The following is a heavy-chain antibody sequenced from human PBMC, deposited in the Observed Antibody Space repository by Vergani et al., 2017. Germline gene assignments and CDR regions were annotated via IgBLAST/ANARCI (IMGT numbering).Heavy chain of an antibody. V-gene: IGHV3-7*03. D-gene: IGHD5-18*01. CDR1: GFTFSSYW. CDR3: ARVHRPIYSYGRRGPFDY. Sequence: EVQLVESGGGLVQPGGSLRLSCAASGFTFSSYWMSWVRQAPGKGLEWVANIKQDGSEKYYVDSVKGRFTISRDNAKNSLYLQMNSLRAEDTAVYYCARVHRPIYSYGRRGPFDYWGQGTLVTVSS. CDR2: IKQDGSEK. J-gene: IGHJ4*02.